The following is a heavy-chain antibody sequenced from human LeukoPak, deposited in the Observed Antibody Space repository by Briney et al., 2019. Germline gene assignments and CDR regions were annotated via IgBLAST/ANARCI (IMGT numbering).Heavy chain of an antibody. CDR2: INHSGST. CDR1: GGSFSGYY. V-gene: IGHV4-34*01. D-gene: IGHD3-9*01. Sequence: PSETLSLTCAVYGGSFSGYYWSWIRQPPGKGLEWIGEINHSGSTNYNPSLKSRVTISADTSKNQFSLKLSSVTAADTAVYYCARGQYYDILTGSFDPWGQGTLVTVSS. CDR3: ARGQYYDILTGSFDP. J-gene: IGHJ5*02.